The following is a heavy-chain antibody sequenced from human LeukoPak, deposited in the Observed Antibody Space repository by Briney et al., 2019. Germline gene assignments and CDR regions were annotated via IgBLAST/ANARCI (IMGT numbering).Heavy chain of an antibody. CDR1: GFTFRNYG. J-gene: IGHJ4*02. CDR3: AKNSCYNRQYSFDY. D-gene: IGHD2-15*01. Sequence: GSLELPWAAPGFTFRNYGIVWVRQAPGKGLDGVAVIDGGGRPTYYADSVNCRFTISRNKSNNTLYLQMKSLRAEDVVVYFYAKNSCYNRQYSFDYWGQGTLVTLSS. CDR2: IDGGGRPT. V-gene: IGHV3-23*03.